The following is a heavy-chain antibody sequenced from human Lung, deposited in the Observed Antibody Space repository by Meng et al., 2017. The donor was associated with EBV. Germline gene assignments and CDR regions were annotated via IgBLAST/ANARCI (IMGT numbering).Heavy chain of an antibody. CDR1: GRSFSSSY. D-gene: IGHD2-2*01. CDR3: ARGGTSSAPFDY. J-gene: IGHJ4*02. V-gene: IGHV4-34*01. CDR2: INYSGIT. Sequence: QVQLQQWGAGLLKPSETLSLTCGVSGRSFSSSYWGWIRQPPGKGLEWIGQINYSGITNYNPSLKSRVTISVDTSKNQFSLSLNSVTAADTAVYYCARGGTSSAPFDYWGQGTLVTVSS.